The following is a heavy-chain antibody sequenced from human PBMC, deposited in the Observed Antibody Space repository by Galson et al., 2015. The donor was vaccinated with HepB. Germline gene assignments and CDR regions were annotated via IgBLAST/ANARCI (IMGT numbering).Heavy chain of an antibody. CDR3: ARHGCSSTSCTYNWFDP. J-gene: IGHJ5*02. Sequence: QSGAEVKKPGESLRISCKGSGYSFTSYWISWVRQMPGKGLEWMGRIDPSDSYTNYSPSFQGHVTISADKSISTAYLQWSSLKASDTAMYYCARHGCSSTSCTYNWFDPWGQGTLVTVSS. CDR1: GYSFTSYW. V-gene: IGHV5-10-1*01. D-gene: IGHD2-2*01. CDR2: IDPSDSYT.